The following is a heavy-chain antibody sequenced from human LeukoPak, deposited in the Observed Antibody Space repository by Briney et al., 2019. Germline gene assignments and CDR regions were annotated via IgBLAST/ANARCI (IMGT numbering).Heavy chain of an antibody. D-gene: IGHD3-22*01. CDR3: ATPHYDSSGYYNY. J-gene: IGHJ4*02. V-gene: IGHV4-34*01. CDR2: INHSGST. Sequence: KPSETLSLTCAVYGGSFSGYYWSWIRQPPGKGLEWIGEINHSGSTNYNPSLKSRVTISVDTSKNQFSLKLSSVTAADTAVYYCATPHYDSSGYYNYWGQGTLVTVSS. CDR1: GGSFSGYY.